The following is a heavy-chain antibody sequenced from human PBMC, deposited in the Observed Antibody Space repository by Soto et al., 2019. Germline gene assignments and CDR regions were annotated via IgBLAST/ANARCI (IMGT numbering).Heavy chain of an antibody. D-gene: IGHD3-10*01. J-gene: IGHJ4*02. V-gene: IGHV1-24*01. CDR2: FDPEDGET. Sequence: GASVKVSCKVSGYTLTELSMHWVRQAPGKGLEWMGGFDPEDGETIYAQKFQGRVTMTEDTSTDTAYMELSSLRSEDTAVYYCATLNREFYTTLTSFDYWGQGTLVTVSS. CDR3: ATLNREFYTTLTSFDY. CDR1: GYTLTELS.